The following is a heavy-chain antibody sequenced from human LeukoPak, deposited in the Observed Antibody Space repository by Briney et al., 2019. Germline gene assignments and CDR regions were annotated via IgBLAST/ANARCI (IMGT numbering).Heavy chain of an antibody. CDR1: GYTFYTTN. J-gene: IGHJ4*01. CDR2: ISAYNGKT. V-gene: IGHV1-18*01. D-gene: IGHD1-26*01. Sequence: HGASVKLSCMASGYTFYTTNLIWVRQAPGQGLEWMGRISAYNGKTSYAHKFKGRVTITTDSSTHTPYMDLASLRPGDPAGYDCARGGTDYPCIDYWGQGTLVTVSS. CDR3: ARGGTDYPCIDY.